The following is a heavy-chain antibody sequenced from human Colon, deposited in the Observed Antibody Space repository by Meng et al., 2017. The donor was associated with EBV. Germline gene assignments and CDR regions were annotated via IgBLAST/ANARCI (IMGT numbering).Heavy chain of an antibody. CDR3: ASSDYYGSGSYYP. CDR2: IFHSGST. V-gene: IGHV4-4*02. Sequence: QWLSQDSGPGLVKPSGTLSLTCAVSGGSISSNNWWSWVRQPAGKGLEWIGEIFHSGSTKHNPSLKSRVTMSMDKSKNQFSLRLSSVTAADTAVYYCASSDYYGSGSYYPWGQGTLVTVSS. J-gene: IGHJ5*02. CDR1: GGSISSNNW. D-gene: IGHD3-10*01.